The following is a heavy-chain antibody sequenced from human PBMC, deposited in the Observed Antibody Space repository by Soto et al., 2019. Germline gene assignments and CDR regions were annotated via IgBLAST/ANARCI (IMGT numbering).Heavy chain of an antibody. CDR3: ARSDIVVVPAAIHQYYYYYYGMDV. CDR2: FYYSGST. V-gene: IGHV4-39*01. CDR1: GGSISSSSYY. J-gene: IGHJ6*02. Sequence: SSETLSLTCTVSGGSISSSSYYWGWIRQPPGKGLEWIGSFYYSGSTYYNPSLKSRVTISVDTSKNQFSLKLSSVTAADTAVYYCARSDIVVVPAAIHQYYYYYYGMDVWGQGTTVTVSS. D-gene: IGHD2-2*01.